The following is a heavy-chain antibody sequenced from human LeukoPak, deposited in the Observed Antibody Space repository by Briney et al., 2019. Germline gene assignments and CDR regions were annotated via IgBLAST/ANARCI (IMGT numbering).Heavy chain of an antibody. CDR3: ARDPAHSSSWYSDRDY. J-gene: IGHJ4*02. Sequence: PGGSLRLSCAASGFTFSSYWMSWVRQAPGKGLEWVSYISSSSSTIYYADSVKGRFTISRDNAKNSLYLQMNSLRAEDTAVYYCARDPAHSSSWYSDRDYWGQGTLVTVSS. CDR1: GFTFSSYW. D-gene: IGHD6-13*01. CDR2: ISSSSSTI. V-gene: IGHV3-48*04.